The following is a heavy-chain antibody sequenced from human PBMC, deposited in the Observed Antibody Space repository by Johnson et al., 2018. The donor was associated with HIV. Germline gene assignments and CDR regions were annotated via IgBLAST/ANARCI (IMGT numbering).Heavy chain of an antibody. Sequence: VQLVESGGGLVKPGGSLRLSCAASGFTVSSNYMSWVRQAPGKGLEWVSGISWNSGSIGYADSVKGRFTISRDNAKNSLYLQMNSLRAEDTALYYCAREATGTTNAFHVWGQGTVVIVSS. CDR2: ISWNSGSI. J-gene: IGHJ3*01. CDR3: AREATGTTNAFHV. D-gene: IGHD1-7*01. V-gene: IGHV3-9*01. CDR1: GFTVSSNY.